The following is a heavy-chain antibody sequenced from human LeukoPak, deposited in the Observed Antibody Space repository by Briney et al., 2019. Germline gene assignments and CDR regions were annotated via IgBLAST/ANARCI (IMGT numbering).Heavy chain of an antibody. CDR1: GGSFSGYY. J-gene: IGHJ4*02. CDR3: ARRKRYSGYFFDY. D-gene: IGHD5-12*01. CDR2: INHSGST. Sequence: SETLSLTCAVYGGSFSGYYWSWIRQPPGKGLEWIGEINHSGSTNYNPSLKSRVTISVDTSKNQFSLKLSSVTAADTAVYYCARRKRYSGYFFDYWGPGTLVTVSS. V-gene: IGHV4-34*01.